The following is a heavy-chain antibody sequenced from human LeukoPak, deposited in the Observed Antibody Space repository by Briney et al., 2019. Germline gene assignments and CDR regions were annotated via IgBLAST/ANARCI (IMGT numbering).Heavy chain of an antibody. Sequence: GGSLRLSCAASGFTFSSYSMTWVRQAPGKGLEWVTSFTSRSRSIYYADSVKGRFTISRDNAKNSLYLQLNSLRAEDTAVYYCARDSSTWSWAEYFQHWGQGTLVTVSS. D-gene: IGHD6-13*01. V-gene: IGHV3-21*01. J-gene: IGHJ1*01. CDR3: ARDSSTWSWAEYFQH. CDR1: GFTFSSYS. CDR2: FTSRSRSI.